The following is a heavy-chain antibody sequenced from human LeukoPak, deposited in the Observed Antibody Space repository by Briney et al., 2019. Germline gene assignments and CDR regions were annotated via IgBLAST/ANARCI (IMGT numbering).Heavy chain of an antibody. V-gene: IGHV3-33*06. CDR1: GFTFSNYG. CDR3: AKVGYGDLDY. D-gene: IGHD4-17*01. CDR2: IWYDGSKK. Sequence: WGSLRLSCAASGFTFSNYGMHWVRQAPGKGLEWVAVIWYDGSKKYHADSVKGRFTISRDNSKNTLNLQMNSLRAEGAAVYYCAKVGYGDLDYWGQGTLVTVSS. J-gene: IGHJ4*02.